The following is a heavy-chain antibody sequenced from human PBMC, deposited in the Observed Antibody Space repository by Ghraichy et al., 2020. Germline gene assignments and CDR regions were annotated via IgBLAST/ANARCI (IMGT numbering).Heavy chain of an antibody. CDR2: INYNGRN. J-gene: IGHJ6*02. CDR1: GISFRIYY. Sequence: SETLSLTCSVSGISFRIYYWGWIRQAPGKGLEWIGHINYNGRNNHNPSLASRVTISLDTSKNQFSLRLTSVTAADTAVYYCARLSEGGGAIGQKYYFYYGMDVWGQGTTVTVSS. CDR3: ARLSEGGGAIGQKYYFYYGMDV. D-gene: IGHD2-2*02. V-gene: IGHV4-59*08.